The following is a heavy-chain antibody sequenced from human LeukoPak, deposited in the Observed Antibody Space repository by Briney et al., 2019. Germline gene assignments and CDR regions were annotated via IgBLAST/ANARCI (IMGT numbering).Heavy chain of an antibody. D-gene: IGHD2-21*02. J-gene: IGHJ4*02. CDR3: ASEPYCGGDCYHYYFDY. CDR2: ISYDGSNK. CDR1: GFTFSSYA. Sequence: PGRSLRLSCAASGFTFSSYAMHWVRQAPGKGLEWVAVISYDGSNKYYADSVKGRFTISRDNSKNTLYLQMNSLKTEDTAVYYCASEPYCGGDCYHYYFDYWGQGTLVTVSS. V-gene: IGHV3-30-3*01.